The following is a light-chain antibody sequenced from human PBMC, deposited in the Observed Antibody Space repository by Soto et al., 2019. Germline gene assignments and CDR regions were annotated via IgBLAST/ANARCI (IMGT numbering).Light chain of an antibody. J-gene: IGLJ2*01. CDR2: GNT. V-gene: IGLV1-40*01. CDR3: LSFDSSLSVV. CDR1: SSNIGAGYD. Sequence: QSVLTQPPSVSGAPGQRVTISCTGSSSNIGAGYDVHWYQQLPGRAPKLLIYGNTNRPSGVPERFSGSKSGTSASLAITVLQGEDEADYYCLSFDSSLSVVFGGGTKLTVL.